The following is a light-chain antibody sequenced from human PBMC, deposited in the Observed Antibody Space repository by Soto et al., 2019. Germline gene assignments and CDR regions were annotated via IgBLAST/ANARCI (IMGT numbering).Light chain of an antibody. CDR2: DND. J-gene: IGLJ2*01. Sequence: QSVLTQSPSVSAAPGQKVTISCSGRSSNIGNNYVSWYQQLPGTAPKLLIKDNDKRPSEIPDRFSGSKSGTSATLGITGLQTGDEADYYCGTWDSSLSAVVFGGGTQLTV. CDR3: GTWDSSLSAVV. CDR1: SSNIGNNY. V-gene: IGLV1-51*01.